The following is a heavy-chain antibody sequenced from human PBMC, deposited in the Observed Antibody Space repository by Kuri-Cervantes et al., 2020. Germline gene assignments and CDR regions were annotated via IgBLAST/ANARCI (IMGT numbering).Heavy chain of an antibody. V-gene: IGHV3-74*01. CDR3: ARDKDLDSSSRFDY. D-gene: IGHD6-13*01. CDR2: INSVGSST. J-gene: IGHJ4*02. CDR1: GFTFRNYW. Sequence: LSLPRVASGFTFRNYWMHWVRQAPGKALVWVSAINSVGSSTSYADPVRGRFTISRDNAKNTLYLQMNSLRAEDTAVYYCARDKDLDSSSRFDYWGQGTLVTVSS.